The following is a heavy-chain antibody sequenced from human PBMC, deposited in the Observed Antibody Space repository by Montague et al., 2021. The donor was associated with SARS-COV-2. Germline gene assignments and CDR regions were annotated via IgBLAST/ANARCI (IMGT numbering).Heavy chain of an antibody. Sequence: SLRLSCAASGFTFSFYWMSWVRQAPGKGLEWVANIKQDGNEKYYVDSVKGRFTISRDNAKNSLYPQMNSLRAEDTAVYYCARVPSSSWYFEYWGQGTLVTVSS. V-gene: IGHV3-7*01. CDR3: ARVPSSSWYFEY. CDR1: GFTFSFYW. J-gene: IGHJ4*02. D-gene: IGHD6-13*01. CDR2: IKQDGNEK.